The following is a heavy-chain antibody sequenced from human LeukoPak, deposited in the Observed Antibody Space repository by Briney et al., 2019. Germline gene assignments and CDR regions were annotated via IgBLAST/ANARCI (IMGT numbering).Heavy chain of an antibody. J-gene: IGHJ5*02. D-gene: IGHD6-13*01. Sequence: GGSLRLSCAASGFTFSGSAMHWVRQASGKGLEWVGRIRSKANSYATAYAASVKGRFTISRDDSKNTAYLQMNSLKTEDTAVYYCARVAAAATGWFDPWGQGTLVTVSS. CDR1: GFTFSGSA. CDR2: IRSKANSYAT. CDR3: ARVAAAATGWFDP. V-gene: IGHV3-73*01.